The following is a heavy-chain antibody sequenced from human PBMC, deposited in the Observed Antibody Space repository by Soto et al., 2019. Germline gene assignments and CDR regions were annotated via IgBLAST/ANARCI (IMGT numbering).Heavy chain of an antibody. CDR3: ARQIYDSDTGPNFQYYFDS. J-gene: IGHJ4*02. CDR1: GYSFGGYW. V-gene: IGHV5-10-1*01. CDR2: IDPSDSQT. Sequence: ISCQGSGYSFGGYWMTWVRQKPGKGLEWMGRIDPSDSQTYYSPSFRGHVTISVTKSITTVFLQWSSLRASDTAMYYCARQIYDSDTGPNFQYYFDSWGQGTPVTVSS. D-gene: IGHD3-22*01.